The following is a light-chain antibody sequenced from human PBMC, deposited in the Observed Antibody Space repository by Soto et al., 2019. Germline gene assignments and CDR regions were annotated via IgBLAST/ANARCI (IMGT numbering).Light chain of an antibody. V-gene: IGKV1-9*01. CDR3: QQSYSTSIT. CDR1: QGISSY. Sequence: IQLTQSPSFLSASVGDRVRITCRASQGISSYIAWYQQKPGKAPKLLIYAASTLQSGVPSRFSGSGSGTDFTLTISSLQPEDFATYYCQQSYSTSITFGQGTRLEIK. J-gene: IGKJ5*01. CDR2: AAS.